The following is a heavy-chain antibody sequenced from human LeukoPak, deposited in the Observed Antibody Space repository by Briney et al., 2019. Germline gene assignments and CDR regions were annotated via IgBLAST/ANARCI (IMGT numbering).Heavy chain of an antibody. J-gene: IGHJ3*02. V-gene: IGHV3-30*04. Sequence: GGSLRLSCAASGFTFSSYAMHWVRQAPGKGLEWVAVISYDGSNKNYADSVKGRFTISRDNTKNSLYLQMNSLRAEDTAVYYCAKDGGSDPDSFDIWGQGTMVTVSS. CDR2: ISYDGSNK. CDR1: GFTFSSYA. CDR3: AKDGGSDPDSFDI. D-gene: IGHD2-15*01.